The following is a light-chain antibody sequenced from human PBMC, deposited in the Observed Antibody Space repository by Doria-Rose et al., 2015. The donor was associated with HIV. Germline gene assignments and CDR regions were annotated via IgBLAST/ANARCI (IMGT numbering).Light chain of an antibody. J-gene: IGKJ3*01. CDR1: RSVASF. V-gene: IGKV3-11*01. Sequence: LSCRASRSVASFLAWHQQKSGQAPRLLIYEASNRATGVPSRFSGSGSGTDFTLTINGLEPEDFAVYFCQERSIWPQFTFGPGTKVDIK. CDR3: QERSIWPQFT. CDR2: EAS.